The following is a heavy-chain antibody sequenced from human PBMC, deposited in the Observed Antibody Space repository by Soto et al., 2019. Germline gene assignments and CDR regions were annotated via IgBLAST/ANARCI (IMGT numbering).Heavy chain of an antibody. J-gene: IGHJ6*03. V-gene: IGHV3-48*01. CDR2: ISSSSSTI. D-gene: IGHD2-2*01. Sequence: EVQLVESGGGLVQPGGSLRLSCAASGFTFSSYSMNWVRQAPGKGLEWVSYISSSSSTIYYSDSVKGRFTISRDNAKNSLYLQMNSLRAEDTAVYYATRSAYMDVWGKGTTVTVSS. CDR3: TRSAYMDV. CDR1: GFTFSSYS.